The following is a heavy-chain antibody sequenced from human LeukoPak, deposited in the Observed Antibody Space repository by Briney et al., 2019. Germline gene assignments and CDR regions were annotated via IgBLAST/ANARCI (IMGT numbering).Heavy chain of an antibody. CDR1: GFTFDDYA. CDR3: ATSLQLWYHFDY. J-gene: IGHJ4*02. Sequence: GRSLRLSCAASGFTFDDYAMHWVRQAPGKGLEWVSGISWNSGSIGYADSVKGRFTISRDNAKNSLYLQMNSLGAEDMALYYCATSLQLWYHFDYWGQGTLVTVSS. CDR2: ISWNSGSI. V-gene: IGHV3-9*03. D-gene: IGHD5-18*01.